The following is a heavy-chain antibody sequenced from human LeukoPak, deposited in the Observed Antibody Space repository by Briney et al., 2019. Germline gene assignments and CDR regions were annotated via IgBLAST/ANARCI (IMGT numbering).Heavy chain of an antibody. CDR2: IYYSGST. J-gene: IGHJ6*02. D-gene: IGHD6-13*01. V-gene: IGHV4-59*01. CDR3: ARDHLAAAGTYYYYGMDV. CDR1: GGSISSYY. Sequence: SETLSLTCTVSGGSISSYYWSWIRQPPGKGLEWIGYIYYSGSTNYNPSLKSRVTISVDTSKNQFSLKLSSVTAADTAVYYCARDHLAAAGTYYYYGMDVWGQGTTVTVPS.